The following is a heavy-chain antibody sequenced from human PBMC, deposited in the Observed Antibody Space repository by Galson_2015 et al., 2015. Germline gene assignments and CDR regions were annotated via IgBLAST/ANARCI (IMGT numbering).Heavy chain of an antibody. D-gene: IGHD4-17*01. CDR2: IRSKAYGGTT. Sequence: SLRLSCAASGFTFGDYAMSWFRQAPGKGLEWVGFIRSKAYGGTTEYAASVKGRFTISRDDSKSIAYLQMNSLKTEDTAVYYCTRDIAWDTVTFGGPTPDAFDIWGQGTMVTVSS. CDR1: GFTFGDYA. CDR3: TRDIAWDTVTFGGPTPDAFDI. J-gene: IGHJ3*02. V-gene: IGHV3-49*03.